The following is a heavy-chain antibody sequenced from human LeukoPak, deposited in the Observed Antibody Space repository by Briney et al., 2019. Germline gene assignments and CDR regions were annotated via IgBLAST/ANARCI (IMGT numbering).Heavy chain of an antibody. D-gene: IGHD6-19*01. CDR1: GFTFSSYS. J-gene: IGHJ4*02. Sequence: GGSLRLSCVASGFTFSSYSMNWVRQAPGKGLEWVSSISSSSSYIYYADSVKGRFTISRDNAKNSLYLQMNSLRAEDTAVYYCARGPQWLVPYFDYWGQGTLVTVSS. V-gene: IGHV3-21*01. CDR3: ARGPQWLVPYFDY. CDR2: ISSSSSYI.